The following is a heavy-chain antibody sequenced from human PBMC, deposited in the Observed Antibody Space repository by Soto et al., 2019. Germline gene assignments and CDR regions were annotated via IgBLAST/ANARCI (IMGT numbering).Heavy chain of an antibody. CDR2: ISAYNGNT. V-gene: IGHV1-18*01. Sequence: QVQLVQSGAEVKKPGASVKVSCKASGYTFTSYGISWVRQAPGQGLEWMGWISAYNGNTNYAQKLQGRVTMTTDTSTSIAYLELRSLRSDDTAVYYCARDSSGPGGSYPVCDYWGQGTLVTVSS. D-gene: IGHD1-26*01. CDR3: ARDSSGPGGSYPVCDY. CDR1: GYTFTSYG. J-gene: IGHJ4*02.